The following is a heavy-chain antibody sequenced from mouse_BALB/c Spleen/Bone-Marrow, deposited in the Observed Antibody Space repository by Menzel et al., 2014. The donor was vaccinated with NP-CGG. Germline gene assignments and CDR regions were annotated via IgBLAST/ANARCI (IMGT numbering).Heavy chain of an antibody. V-gene: IGHV1-69*02. CDR2: IEPSDSYT. D-gene: IGHD1-1*01. J-gene: IGHJ2*02. CDR3: ARGRTTVVSDY. Sequence: QVQLQQSGAEVVKPGASAKVSCKASGYTFTNYWMQWVRQRPGQGLEWIGEIEPSDSYTNYNQDFKGKATLTVDKSSSTAYMQLSSLTSEDSAVYYCARGRTTVVSDYWGQGTSLTVSS. CDR1: GYTFTNYW.